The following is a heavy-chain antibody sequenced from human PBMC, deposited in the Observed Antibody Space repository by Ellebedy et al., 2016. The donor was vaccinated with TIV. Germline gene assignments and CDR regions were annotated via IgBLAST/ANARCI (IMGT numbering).Heavy chain of an antibody. CDR3: ARDTSRNYDILTGYYIPYYYGMDV. J-gene: IGHJ6*02. CDR1: GFIFGSYG. D-gene: IGHD3-9*01. Sequence: GGSLRLSXAASGFIFGSYGMNWVRQAPGKGLEWVSSISSSSSYIYYADSVKGRFIISRDNAKNSLYLQMNSLRAEDTAGYYCARDTSRNYDILTGYYIPYYYGMDVWGQGTTVTVSS. V-gene: IGHV3-21*01. CDR2: ISSSSSYI.